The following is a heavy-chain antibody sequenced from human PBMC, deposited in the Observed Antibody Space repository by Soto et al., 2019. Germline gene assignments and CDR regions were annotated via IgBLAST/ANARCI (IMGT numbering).Heavy chain of an antibody. CDR1: GYTVTSYG. J-gene: IGHJ5*02. Sequence: ASVKVSCQASGYTVTSYGIHWVRQAPGQRLEWMGWINAANGDTKYSPKFQGRVTITRDTSASTAYMELSSLRSEDTAVYYFVRRHVSATGIDWFDPWGQGTLVTSPQ. V-gene: IGHV1-3*01. CDR3: VRRHVSATGIDWFDP. CDR2: INAANGDT. D-gene: IGHD6-13*01.